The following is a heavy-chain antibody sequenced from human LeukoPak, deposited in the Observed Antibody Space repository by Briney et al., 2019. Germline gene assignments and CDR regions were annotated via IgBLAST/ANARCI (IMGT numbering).Heavy chain of an antibody. CDR1: GYSFTYYY. CDR3: ARGGYEAFDI. CDR2: INPSVGDT. Sequence: ASVKVSCKASGYSFTYYYMHWVRQAPGQGLEWMGIINPSVGDTTDAQKFQGRVTMTRDMSTSTVYMELSSLKSEGTSVYYCARGGYEAFDIWGQGTMVTVSS. D-gene: IGHD5-12*01. V-gene: IGHV1-46*01. J-gene: IGHJ3*02.